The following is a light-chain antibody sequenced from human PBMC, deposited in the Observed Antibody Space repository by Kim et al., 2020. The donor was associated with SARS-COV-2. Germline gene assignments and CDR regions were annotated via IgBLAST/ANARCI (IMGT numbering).Light chain of an antibody. Sequence: QLVLTQSPSASASLGASVKLTCTLSSGHSSYAIAWHQQQPEKGPRYLMKLNSDGSHSKGDGIPDRFSRSSSGAERYLTIPSLQSEDEADYYCQTWDTGVRVFGGGTQLTVL. V-gene: IGLV4-69*01. J-gene: IGLJ2*01. CDR1: SGHSSYA. CDR2: LNSDGSH. CDR3: QTWDTGVRV.